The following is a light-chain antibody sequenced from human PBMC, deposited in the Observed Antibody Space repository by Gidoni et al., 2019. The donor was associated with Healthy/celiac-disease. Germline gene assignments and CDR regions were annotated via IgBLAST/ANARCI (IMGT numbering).Light chain of an antibody. V-gene: IGLV3-1*01. Sequence: SYELTQPPSVSVSPGQTASITCSGDKLGNKYACWYQLKPGHSPVLVIYQDSKRPSGIPERFSGSNYGTTATLTISVTQAMDEAYYYCQAWDSSTDVVFGGGTNLTVL. J-gene: IGLJ2*01. CDR3: QAWDSSTDVV. CDR1: KLGNKY. CDR2: QDS.